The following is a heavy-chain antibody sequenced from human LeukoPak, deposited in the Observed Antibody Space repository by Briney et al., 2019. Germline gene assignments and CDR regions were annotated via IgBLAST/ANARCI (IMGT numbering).Heavy chain of an antibody. CDR2: VHPSGML. D-gene: IGHD3-22*01. J-gene: IGHJ4*02. V-gene: IGHV4-31*03. Sequence: SETLSLTCTVSGASFNSDDQYWNWIRQSPGKGREWIGSVHPSGMLYNNPSLESRVTMSRDTSKNQFSLNLNSVTAADTAVYFCSRGLDSRKLGYWGQGIVVTVSS. CDR1: GASFNSDDQY. CDR3: SRGLDSRKLGY.